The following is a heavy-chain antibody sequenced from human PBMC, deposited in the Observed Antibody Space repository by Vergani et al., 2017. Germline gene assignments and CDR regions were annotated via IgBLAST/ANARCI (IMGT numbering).Heavy chain of an antibody. D-gene: IGHD2-2*01. CDR1: GFSLSTSGVG. J-gene: IGHJ5*02. V-gene: IGHV2-5*01. Sequence: QITLKESGPTLVKPTQTLTLTCTFSGFSLSTSGVGVGWIRQPPGKALEWLALIYWNDDKRYSPSLKSRLTITKDTSKNQVVLTMTNMDPVDTATYYCAHRLWGYCSSTSCLNWFDPWGQGTLVTVSS. CDR2: IYWNDDK. CDR3: AHRLWGYCSSTSCLNWFDP.